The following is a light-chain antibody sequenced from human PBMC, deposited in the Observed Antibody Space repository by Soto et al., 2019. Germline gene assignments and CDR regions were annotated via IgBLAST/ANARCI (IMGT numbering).Light chain of an antibody. V-gene: IGKV3-15*01. CDR3: HQYNSWPPGT. Sequence: EIVLTQSPAILSVSPGERATLSCRASQSISRSLAWYQQKPGQAPRLLISDASTRATGIPARFSGSGSGTEFTLTISSLQSEDFALYYCHQYNSWPPGTVGQGTKVDSK. CDR1: QSISRS. J-gene: IGKJ2*01. CDR2: DAS.